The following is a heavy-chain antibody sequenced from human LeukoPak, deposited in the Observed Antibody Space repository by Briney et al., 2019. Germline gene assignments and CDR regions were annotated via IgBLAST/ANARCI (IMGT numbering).Heavy chain of an antibody. CDR3: ITGAAAGDY. CDR1: GFTFSSYA. Sequence: GESLRLSCAASGFTFSSYAMTWVRQGPGKGLEWVGRIKSKTDGGTTDYAAPVKGRFTISRDDSKNTLYLQMNSLKTEDTAVYYCITGAAAGDYWGQGTLVTVSS. CDR2: IKSKTDGGTT. J-gene: IGHJ4*02. V-gene: IGHV3-15*01. D-gene: IGHD6-13*01.